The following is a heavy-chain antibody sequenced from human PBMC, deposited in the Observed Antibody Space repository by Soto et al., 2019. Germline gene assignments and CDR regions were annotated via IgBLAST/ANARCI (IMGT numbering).Heavy chain of an antibody. Sequence: GGSLRLSCAASGFTFSDYYRSWIRQAPGKGLEWVSYISSSGSTIYYADSVKGRFTISRDNAKNSLYLQMNSLRAEDTAVYYCAREVAVAGRAFDIWGHGTMVTVSS. CDR2: ISSSGSTI. CDR1: GFTFSDYY. CDR3: AREVAVAGRAFDI. D-gene: IGHD6-19*01. J-gene: IGHJ3*02. V-gene: IGHV3-11*01.